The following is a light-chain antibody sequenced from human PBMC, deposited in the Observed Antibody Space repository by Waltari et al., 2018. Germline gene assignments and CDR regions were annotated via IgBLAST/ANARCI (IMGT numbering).Light chain of an antibody. CDR3: QQSYNFPRT. Sequence: DIQMTQSPSSLSASVGDRVTITCRASQSISSYLNWYQQKPGQAPTLLINISSTLQNGVPSRFRCSGSGTDFTLTISSLQPEDFATYYCQQSYNFPRTFGQGTKVENK. CDR1: QSISSY. CDR2: ISS. V-gene: IGKV1-39*01. J-gene: IGKJ1*01.